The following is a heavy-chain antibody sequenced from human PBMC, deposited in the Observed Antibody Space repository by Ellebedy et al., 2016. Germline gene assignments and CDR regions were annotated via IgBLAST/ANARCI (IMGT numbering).Heavy chain of an antibody. CDR1: GFTFSSYS. Sequence: GESLKISCAASGFTFSSYSMNWVRQAPGKGLEWVGRIKSKTDGGTTDYAAPVKVRFTISRDDSKHTLYLQMNSLKSEYRDVYYCTPEILTKIIVAGGDYWGHGTLVTVSS. CDR3: TPEILTKIIVAGGDY. CDR2: IKSKTDGGTT. J-gene: IGHJ4*01. V-gene: IGHV3-15*01. D-gene: IGHD3-22*01.